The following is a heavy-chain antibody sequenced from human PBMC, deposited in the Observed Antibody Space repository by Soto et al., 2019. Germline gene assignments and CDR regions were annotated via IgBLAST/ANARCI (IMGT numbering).Heavy chain of an antibody. CDR2: IYHSGST. J-gene: IGHJ5*02. CDR1: GGSISSGGYS. D-gene: IGHD3-10*01. V-gene: IGHV4-30-2*01. Sequence: SETLSLTCAVSGGSISSGGYSWSWIRQPPGKGLEWIGYIYHSGSTYYNPSLKSRVTISVDRSKNQFSLKLSSVTAADTAVYYCARVAGSDYNWFDPWGQGTLVTVSS. CDR3: ARVAGSDYNWFDP.